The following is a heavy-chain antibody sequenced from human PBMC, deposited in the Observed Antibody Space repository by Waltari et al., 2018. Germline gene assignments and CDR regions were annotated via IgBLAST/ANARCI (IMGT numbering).Heavy chain of an antibody. Sequence: EVQLVESGGGLVQPGGSLSPSSAASGFTSSSYSMNCVRQAPGKGLEWVSYISSSSSTIYYADSVKGRFTISRDNAKNSLYLQMNRLRAEDTAVYYCARDYETYYYYYMDVWGKGTTVTISS. CDR2: ISSSSSTI. V-gene: IGHV3-48*04. CDR1: GFTSSSYS. D-gene: IGHD3-16*01. J-gene: IGHJ6*03. CDR3: ARDYETYYYYYMDV.